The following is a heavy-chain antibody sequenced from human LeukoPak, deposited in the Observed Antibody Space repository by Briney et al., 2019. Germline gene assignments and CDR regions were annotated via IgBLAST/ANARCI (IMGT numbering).Heavy chain of an antibody. CDR2: ISGSGGST. D-gene: IGHD5-24*01. V-gene: IGHV3-23*01. J-gene: IGHJ4*02. CDR3: AKQVEMATNDYFDY. Sequence: GGSLSLSCAASGFTFSSYAMSWVRQAPWKGLEWVSAISGSGGSTYYADSVKGRFTISRDNSKNTLYLQMNSLRAEDTAVYYCAKQVEMATNDYFDYWGQGTLVTVSS. CDR1: GFTFSSYA.